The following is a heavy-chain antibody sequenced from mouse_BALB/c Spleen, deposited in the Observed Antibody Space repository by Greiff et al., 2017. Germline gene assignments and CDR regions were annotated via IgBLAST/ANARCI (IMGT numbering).Heavy chain of an antibody. V-gene: IGHV5-12-1*01. J-gene: IGHJ3*01. CDR1: GFAFSSYD. D-gene: IGHD1-2*01. Sequence: EVHLVESGGGLVKPGGSLKLSCAASGFAFSSYDMSWVRQTPEKRLEWVAYISSGGGSTYYPDTVKGRFTISRDNAKNTLYLQMSSLKSEDTAMYYCARPFITTATAWFAYWGQGTLVTVSA. CDR2: ISSGGGST. CDR3: ARPFITTATAWFAY.